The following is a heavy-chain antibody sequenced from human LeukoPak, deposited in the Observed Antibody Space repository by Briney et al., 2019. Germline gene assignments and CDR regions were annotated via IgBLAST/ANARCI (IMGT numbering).Heavy chain of an antibody. Sequence: SETLSLTCTVFGGSISSSSYFWGWIRQPAGTGLEWIGSISHSGSTYYDPSLKSRITISVDTSKNQFSLKVRSVTAADTAVYYCARRITGTTSDSFDYWGQGILVTVSS. CDR3: ARRITGTTSDSFDY. J-gene: IGHJ4*02. CDR1: GGSISSSSYF. CDR2: ISHSGST. D-gene: IGHD1-20*01. V-gene: IGHV4-39*01.